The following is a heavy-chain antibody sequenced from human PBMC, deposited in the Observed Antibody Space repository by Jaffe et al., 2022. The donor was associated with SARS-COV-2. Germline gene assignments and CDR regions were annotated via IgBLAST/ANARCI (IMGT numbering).Heavy chain of an antibody. CDR3: ARVHSSSWIPLWGHFDY. CDR2: IWYDGSNK. D-gene: IGHD6-13*01. CDR1: GFTFSSYG. V-gene: IGHV3-33*01. J-gene: IGHJ4*02. Sequence: QVQLVESGGGVVQPGRSLRLSCAASGFTFSSYGMHWVRQAPGKGLEWVAVIWYDGSNKYYADSVKGRFTISRDNSKNTLYLQMNSLRAEDTAVYYCARVHSSSWIPLWGHFDYWGQGTLVTVSS.